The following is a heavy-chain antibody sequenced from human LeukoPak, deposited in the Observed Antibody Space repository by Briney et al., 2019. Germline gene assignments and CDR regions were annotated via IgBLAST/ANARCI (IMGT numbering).Heavy chain of an antibody. CDR3: AKDRTSQGWFDP. CDR1: GFTFSSYG. Sequence: PGGSLRLSCAASGFTFSSYGMSWVRQAPGKGLEWVSAISGSGGSTYYADSVKGRFTISRDNSKNTLYLQMNSLRAEDTAVYYCAKDRTSQGWFDPWGQGTLATVSS. J-gene: IGHJ5*02. CDR2: ISGSGGST. V-gene: IGHV3-23*01. D-gene: IGHD1-1*01.